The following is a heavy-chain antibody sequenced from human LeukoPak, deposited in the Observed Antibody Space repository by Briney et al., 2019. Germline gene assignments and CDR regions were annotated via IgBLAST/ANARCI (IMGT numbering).Heavy chain of an antibody. Sequence: SVKVSCKASGGTFSSYAISWVRQAPGQGLELMGRIIPIFGTANYAQKFQGRVTITTDESTSTAYMELSSLRSEDTAVYYCGRELGRQWLVDWGQGTLVTVSS. CDR2: IIPIFGTA. J-gene: IGHJ4*02. D-gene: IGHD6-19*01. CDR1: GGTFSSYA. V-gene: IGHV1-69*05. CDR3: GRELGRQWLVD.